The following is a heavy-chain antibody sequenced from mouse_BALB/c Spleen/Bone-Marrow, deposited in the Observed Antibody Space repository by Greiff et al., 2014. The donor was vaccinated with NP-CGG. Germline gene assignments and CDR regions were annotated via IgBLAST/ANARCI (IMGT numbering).Heavy chain of an antibody. CDR1: GFNIKDSY. V-gene: IGHV14-3*02. D-gene: IGHD2-1*01. Sequence: VHVKQSGAELVKPGASVKLSCTASGFNIKDSYLHWVKQRPEQGLDWIGRIDPAKGNTNYDPKFQGKATITADTPSNTAYLQLSSLTSEDTAVYFCARNYPFAYWGQGTLVTVSA. J-gene: IGHJ3*01. CDR2: IDPAKGNT. CDR3: ARNYPFAY.